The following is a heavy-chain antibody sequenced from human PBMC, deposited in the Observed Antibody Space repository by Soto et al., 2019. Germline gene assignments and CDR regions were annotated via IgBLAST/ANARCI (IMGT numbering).Heavy chain of an antibody. V-gene: IGHV4-30-2*01. CDR2: IYHSGST. CDR3: ARQVRYYDSSRYSAVPTDY. CDR1: GGSISSGGYS. D-gene: IGHD3-22*01. J-gene: IGHJ4*02. Sequence: PSETLSLTCAVSGGSISSGGYSWSWIRQPPGKGLEWIGYIYHSGSTYYNPSLKSRVTISVDRSKNQFSLKLSSVTAADTAVYYCARQVRYYDSSRYSAVPTDYWGQGTLVTGAS.